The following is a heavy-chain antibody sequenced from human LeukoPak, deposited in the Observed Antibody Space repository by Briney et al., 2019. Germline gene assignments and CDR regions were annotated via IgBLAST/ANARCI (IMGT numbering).Heavy chain of an antibody. D-gene: IGHD6-19*01. J-gene: IGHJ4*02. CDR1: GGSISRSSYD. CDR2: IYYSGST. Sequence: SETRSLTWTVSGGSISRSSYDWGWIRQPPGKGLGWIGSIYYSGSTYYNPSLKSRVTISVDTSKNQFSLKLSSVTAADTAVYYCADRSSGIDYWGQGTLVTVSS. CDR3: ADRSSGIDY. V-gene: IGHV4-39*01.